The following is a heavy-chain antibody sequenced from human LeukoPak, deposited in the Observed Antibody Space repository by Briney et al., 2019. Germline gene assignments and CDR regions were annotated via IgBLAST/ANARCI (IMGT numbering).Heavy chain of an antibody. CDR2: IYYSGST. V-gene: IGHV4-61*08. CDR1: GGSISSGGYY. CDR3: ASSTGAMAPFDY. J-gene: IGHJ4*02. D-gene: IGHD5-18*01. Sequence: SETLSLTCTVSGGSISSGGYYWSWIRQPPGKGLEWIGYIYYSGSTNYNPSLKSRVTISVDTSKNQFSLKLSSVTAADTAVYYCASSTGAMAPFDYWGQGTLVTVSS.